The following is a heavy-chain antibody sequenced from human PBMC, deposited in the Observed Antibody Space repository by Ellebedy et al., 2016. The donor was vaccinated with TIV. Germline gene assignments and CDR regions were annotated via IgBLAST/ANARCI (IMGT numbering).Heavy chain of an antibody. CDR3: AKDLVAGNGVNDAFDI. D-gene: IGHD6-19*01. CDR2: IGGSGNAI. CDR1: GFTFENYA. V-gene: IGHV3-23*01. J-gene: IGHJ3*02. Sequence: GESLKISCAASGFTFENYAMNWVRQAPGKGLEWVSHIGGSGNAIQYADSVKGRFTVSRDDSKNTLSLQMDSLRVEDTALYYCAKDLVAGNGVNDAFDIWGQGAVVTVSS.